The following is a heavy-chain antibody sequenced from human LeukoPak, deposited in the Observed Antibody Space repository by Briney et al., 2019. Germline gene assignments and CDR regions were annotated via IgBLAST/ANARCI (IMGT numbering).Heavy chain of an antibody. D-gene: IGHD2-15*01. V-gene: IGHV3-23*01. CDR1: GCTFSSSA. Sequence: TGGSLRLSCAASGCTFSSSAMSWVRQAPGKGLEWVSAISNNGGYTYYADSVQGRFTISRDNSKSTLCLQMNSLRAEDTAVYYCAKQLGYCSDGSCYFPYWGQGTLVTVSS. CDR2: ISNNGGYT. CDR3: AKQLGYCSDGSCYFPY. J-gene: IGHJ4*02.